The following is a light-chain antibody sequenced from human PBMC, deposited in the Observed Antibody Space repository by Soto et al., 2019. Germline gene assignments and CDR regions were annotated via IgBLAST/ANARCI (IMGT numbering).Light chain of an antibody. Sequence: QSALTQPPSASGSPGQSVTISCTGTSSDVGAYNYVSWFQQHPGKAPKFVIFDVSERPSGVPDRFSGSKSGNTAYLTVSGLQDEDEDDYYCCSHAGSNTLFGGGTKLTVL. CDR1: SSDVGAYNY. CDR2: DVS. V-gene: IGLV2-8*01. CDR3: CSHAGSNTL. J-gene: IGLJ3*02.